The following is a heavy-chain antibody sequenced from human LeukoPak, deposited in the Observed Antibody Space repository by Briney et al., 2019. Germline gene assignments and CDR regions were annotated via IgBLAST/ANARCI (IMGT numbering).Heavy chain of an antibody. J-gene: IGHJ4*02. CDR3: TRDVGSSWSFDY. V-gene: IGHV3-23*01. D-gene: IGHD6-13*01. CDR1: GFTFNNYV. CDR2: ITASGGST. Sequence: HGGSLRLSCAASGFTFNNYVMSWVRQAPGKGLEWVSSITASGGSTHFADSVKGRFTISGDNSKNTLYLQMDSLRAEDTAVYYCTRDVGSSWSFDYWGQGTLVTVSS.